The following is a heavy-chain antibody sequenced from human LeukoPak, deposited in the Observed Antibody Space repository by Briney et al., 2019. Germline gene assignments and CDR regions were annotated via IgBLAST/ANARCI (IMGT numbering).Heavy chain of an antibody. CDR1: GGSISSYY. D-gene: IGHD6-13*01. V-gene: IGHV4-59*01. J-gene: IGHJ4*02. CDR2: IYYSGST. CDR3: ARAGIAAAGTIEDFDY. Sequence: SETLSLTCTVSGGSISSYYWSWIRQPPGKGLEWIGYIYYSGSTNSNPSLKSRVTISVDTSKNQFSLKLSSVTAADTAVYYCARAGIAAAGTIEDFDYWGQGTLVTVSS.